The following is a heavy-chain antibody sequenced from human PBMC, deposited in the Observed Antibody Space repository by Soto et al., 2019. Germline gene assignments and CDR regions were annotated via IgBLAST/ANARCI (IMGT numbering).Heavy chain of an antibody. V-gene: IGHV1-2*04. CDR1: GYTFTGYY. CDR2: INPNSGGT. D-gene: IGHD6-19*01. Sequence: GASVKVSCKASGYTFTGYYMHWVRQAPGQGLEWMGWINPNSGGTNYAQKFQGWVTMTRDTSISTAYMELSRLRSDDTAVYYCARDIAVAGTRPYYYYYGMDVWGQGTTVTVS. CDR3: ARDIAVAGTRPYYYYYGMDV. J-gene: IGHJ6*02.